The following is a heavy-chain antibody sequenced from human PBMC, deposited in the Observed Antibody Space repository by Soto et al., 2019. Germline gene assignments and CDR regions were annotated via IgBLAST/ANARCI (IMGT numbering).Heavy chain of an antibody. V-gene: IGHV3-23*01. CDR2: IGGSGGST. J-gene: IGHJ5*02. D-gene: IGHD6-25*01. CDR1: GLTFTGYA. Sequence: EVQLLESGGGLVQPGGSLRLSWAAFGLTFTGYAMAWVGKAPGKGLGWVSAIGGSGGSTYYADSVKGRFTISRDNSKNTLYLQMNSLRAEDTAVYYCAPIKRKSGSTGALNWFDPWGQGTLVTVSS. CDR3: APIKRKSGSTGALNWFDP.